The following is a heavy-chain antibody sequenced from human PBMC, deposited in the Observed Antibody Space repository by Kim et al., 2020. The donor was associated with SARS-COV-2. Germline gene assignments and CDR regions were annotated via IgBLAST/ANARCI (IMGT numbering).Heavy chain of an antibody. J-gene: IGHJ6*02. Sequence: GGSLRLSCVASGFNFSYYGMHWVRQAPGKGLEWVARIWYDGYTTYYADSGKGRFTISRDNSKNTMYLQMNSLRVEDTAVYYCATLNDCSGTLCQGVWGQGTTVTVSS. D-gene: IGHD2-2*01. CDR3: ATLNDCSGTLCQGV. V-gene: IGHV3-33*01. CDR1: GFNFSYYG. CDR2: IWYDGYTT.